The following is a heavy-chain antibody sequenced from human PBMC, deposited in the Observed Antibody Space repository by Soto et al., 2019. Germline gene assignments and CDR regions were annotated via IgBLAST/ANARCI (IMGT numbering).Heavy chain of an antibody. V-gene: IGHV1-18*01. Sequence: ASVKVSCKTSGYPFYNSGISWVRQAPGQGLEWMGWISVYSGYAHYAQKFQGRVIMTADTFTSTSYMELRGLRSDDTAMYYCSKNGTTWFAAWGQGTLVTVSS. CDR3: SKNGTTWFAA. D-gene: IGHD1-1*01. CDR1: GYPFYNSG. CDR2: ISVYSGYA. J-gene: IGHJ5*02.